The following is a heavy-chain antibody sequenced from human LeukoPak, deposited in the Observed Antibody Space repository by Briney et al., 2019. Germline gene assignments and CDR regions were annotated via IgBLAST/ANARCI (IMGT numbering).Heavy chain of an antibody. D-gene: IGHD6-13*01. Sequence: PGGSLRLSCAASGFTFSSYNMNWVRQAPGKGLEWVANIKQDGTEKYYVGSVKGRFTISRDNAKNSLYLQMNSLRAEDTAVYYCAGSGIAAAGRDYWGQGTLVTVSS. CDR3: AGSGIAAAGRDY. CDR2: IKQDGTEK. V-gene: IGHV3-7*01. J-gene: IGHJ4*02. CDR1: GFTFSSYN.